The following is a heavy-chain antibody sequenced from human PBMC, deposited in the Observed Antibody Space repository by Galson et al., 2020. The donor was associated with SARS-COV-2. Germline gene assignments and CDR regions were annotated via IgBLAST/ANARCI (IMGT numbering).Heavy chain of an antibody. CDR1: GGSISTYY. CDR3: ARHLGSGSHPTAVGYYYGVDV. Sequence: SQTLSLTCTVSGGSISTYYWSWIRQTPGKGLEWIGDIYYSGTTNHNPSLKSRVTISVDTSKSQCSLKLTSVTAADTAVYYCARHLGSGSHPTAVGYYYGVDVWGQGSTVTV. D-gene: IGHD1-26*01. CDR2: IYYSGTT. V-gene: IGHV4-59*08. J-gene: IGHJ6*02.